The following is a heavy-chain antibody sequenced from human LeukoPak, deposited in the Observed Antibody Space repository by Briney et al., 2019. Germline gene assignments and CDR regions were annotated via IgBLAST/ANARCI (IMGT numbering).Heavy chain of an antibody. Sequence: SETLSLTCTVSGGSISSSSYYWGWIRQPPGKGLEWIGSIYYSGSTYYNPSLKSRLTISVDTSKNQFSLKMTSVTAADTAVYYCARHDYGDYGGLDPWGQGTLVTVST. CDR3: ARHDYGDYGGLDP. CDR1: GGSISSSSYY. J-gene: IGHJ5*02. D-gene: IGHD4-17*01. CDR2: IYYSGST. V-gene: IGHV4-39*01.